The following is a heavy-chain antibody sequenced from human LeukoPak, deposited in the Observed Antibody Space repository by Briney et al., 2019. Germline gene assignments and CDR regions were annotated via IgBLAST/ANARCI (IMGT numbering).Heavy chain of an antibody. CDR2: ISSSSTYI. Sequence: GGSLRLSCAASGFTFDDYAMHWVRQAPGKGLEWVSSISSSSTYIHYADSVKGRFTISRDNAKNSLYLQMNSLRAEDTAVYYCASTLKRDYWGQGTLVTVSS. D-gene: IGHD4/OR15-4a*01. CDR3: ASTLKRDY. J-gene: IGHJ4*02. V-gene: IGHV3-21*01. CDR1: GFTFDDYA.